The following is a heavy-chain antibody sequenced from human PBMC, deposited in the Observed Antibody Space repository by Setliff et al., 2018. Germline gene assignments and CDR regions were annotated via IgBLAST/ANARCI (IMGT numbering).Heavy chain of an antibody. Sequence: SETLSLTCRVSGGSISSGNYYWGLIRQPPGKGLEWVATIYYSGSTYSNPSLKSRLIISVDAPDNQFSVKLSSVTAADTAVYYCARGRYYESNSYYFPFDFWGQGRLVTVSS. CDR3: ARGRYYESNSYYFPFDF. D-gene: IGHD3-22*01. J-gene: IGHJ4*02. V-gene: IGHV4-39*01. CDR1: GGSISSGNYY. CDR2: IYYSGST.